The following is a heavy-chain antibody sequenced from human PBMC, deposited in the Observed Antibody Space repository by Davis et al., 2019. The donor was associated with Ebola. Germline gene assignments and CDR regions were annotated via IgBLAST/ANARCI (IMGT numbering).Heavy chain of an antibody. CDR2: ITGGGDST. J-gene: IGHJ4*02. V-gene: IGHV3-23*01. CDR1: GFTFSNYA. CDR3: AKGMYSGYDYAFDY. D-gene: IGHD5-12*01. Sequence: GGSLRLSCAASGFTFSNYAMSWVRQGPGKGLEWVSAITGGGDSTYHADSVKGRFTISRDNSKNTLYLQMNSLRVEDTAVYYCAKGMYSGYDYAFDYWGQGTLVTVSS.